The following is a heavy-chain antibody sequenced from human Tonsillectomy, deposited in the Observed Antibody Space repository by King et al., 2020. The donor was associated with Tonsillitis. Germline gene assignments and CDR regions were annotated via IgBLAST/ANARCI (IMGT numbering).Heavy chain of an antibody. V-gene: IGHV3-74*01. CDR3: ARGRGYSYGSIGY. Sequence: VQLVESGGGLVQPGGSLRLSCAASGFTFSAYWMYWVRQAPGKGLTWVSRINSDGTTTTYADSVKGRFTISRDNAKNTVYLQMNSLRVEETAIFYCARGRGYSYGSIGYWGQGTLVTVSS. D-gene: IGHD5-18*01. J-gene: IGHJ4*02. CDR1: GFTFSAYW. CDR2: INSDGTTT.